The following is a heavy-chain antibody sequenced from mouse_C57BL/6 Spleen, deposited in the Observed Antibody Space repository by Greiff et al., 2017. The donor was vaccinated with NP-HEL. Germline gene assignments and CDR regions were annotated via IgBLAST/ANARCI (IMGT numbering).Heavy chain of an antibody. CDR2: ISSGSSTI. J-gene: IGHJ4*01. CDR1: GFTFSDYG. Sequence: EVQVVESGGGLVKPGGSLKLSCAASGFTFSDYGMHWVRQAPEKGLEWIAYISSGSSTIYYADTVKGRFTISRDNAKNTLFLQMTSLRSEDTAMYYCARGYSNFAMDYWGQGTSVTVSS. CDR3: ARGYSNFAMDY. V-gene: IGHV5-17*01. D-gene: IGHD2-5*01.